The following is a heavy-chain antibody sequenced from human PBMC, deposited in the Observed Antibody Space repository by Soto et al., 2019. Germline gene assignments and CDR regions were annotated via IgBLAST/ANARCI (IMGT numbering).Heavy chain of an antibody. Sequence: GGSLRLSCAASGFTFSSYWMHWVRQAPGKGLVWVSRINSDGSSTSYADSVKGRFTISRDNAKNTLYLQMNSLRAEDTAVYYCARGYCSGGRCTYYFDYWGQGTLVTVSS. V-gene: IGHV3-74*01. D-gene: IGHD2-15*01. J-gene: IGHJ4*02. CDR3: ARGYCSGGRCTYYFDY. CDR1: GFTFSSYW. CDR2: INSDGSST.